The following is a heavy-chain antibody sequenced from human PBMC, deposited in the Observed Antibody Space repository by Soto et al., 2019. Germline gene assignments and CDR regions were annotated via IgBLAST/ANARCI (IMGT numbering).Heavy chain of an antibody. V-gene: IGHV3-23*01. Sequence: GGSLRLSCAASGFTFSSYAMSWVRQAPGKGLEWVSAISGSGGSTYYADSVKGRFTISRDNSKNTLYLQMNSLRAEDTAVYYCASHYYYDSSGYNWFDPWGQGTLVTVSS. CDR2: ISGSGGST. J-gene: IGHJ5*02. CDR3: ASHYYYDSSGYNWFDP. D-gene: IGHD3-22*01. CDR1: GFTFSSYA.